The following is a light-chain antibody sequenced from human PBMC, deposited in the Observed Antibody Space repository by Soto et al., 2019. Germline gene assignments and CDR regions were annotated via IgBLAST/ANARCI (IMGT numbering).Light chain of an antibody. Sequence: DIQMTQSPSTLSASVGDRVTITCRASQSISSWLAWYQQKPWKAPKLLIYDASSLESGVPSRFSGSGSGIELTLTISSLQPEDFATYYCQQYNSYLFGQGTKVEIK. J-gene: IGKJ1*01. CDR3: QQYNSYL. V-gene: IGKV1-5*01. CDR1: QSISSW. CDR2: DAS.